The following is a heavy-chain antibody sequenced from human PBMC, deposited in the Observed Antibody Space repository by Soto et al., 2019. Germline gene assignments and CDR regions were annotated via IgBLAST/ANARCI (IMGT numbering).Heavy chain of an antibody. D-gene: IGHD5-18*01. CDR1: GGSISSYY. J-gene: IGHJ5*02. CDR2: IYYSGST. V-gene: IGHV4-59*01. CDR3: ARGIGYSYGYVWFDP. Sequence: PLETLSLTWTVSGGSISSYYWSWIRQPPGKGLEWIGYIYYSGSTNYNPSLKSRVTISVDTSKNQFSLKLSSVTAADTAVCYCARGIGYSYGYVWFDPWGQGTLVTVSS.